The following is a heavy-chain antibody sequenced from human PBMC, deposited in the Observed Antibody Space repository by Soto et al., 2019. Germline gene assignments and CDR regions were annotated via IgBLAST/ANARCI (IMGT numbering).Heavy chain of an antibody. J-gene: IGHJ5*02. CDR1: GDSVSSNTAS. D-gene: IGHD5-12*01. Sequence: PSQTLPLPCDISGDSVSSNTASWNWIRQSPSRGREWLGRTYFRSKWYNDYAVSVKSRIIINPDTSNNQFSLQLNSVTPEDTAVYFCAKGDNLGPKTGYAFDPWGQGIMVTVSA. CDR2: TYFRSKWYN. CDR3: AKGDNLGPKTGYAFDP. V-gene: IGHV6-1*01.